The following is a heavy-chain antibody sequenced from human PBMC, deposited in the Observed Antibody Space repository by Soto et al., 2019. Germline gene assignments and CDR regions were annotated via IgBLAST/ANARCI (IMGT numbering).Heavy chain of an antibody. V-gene: IGHV5-10-1*01. D-gene: IGHD3-22*01. Sequence: PGESLKISCKGSGYSFTSYWISWVRQMPGKGLEWMGRIDPSDSYTNYSPSFQGHVTISTDKSISTAYLQWSSLKASDTAMYYCARRPYDSSGYSGFDIWGQGTMVTVSS. CDR1: GYSFTSYW. J-gene: IGHJ3*02. CDR2: IDPSDSYT. CDR3: ARRPYDSSGYSGFDI.